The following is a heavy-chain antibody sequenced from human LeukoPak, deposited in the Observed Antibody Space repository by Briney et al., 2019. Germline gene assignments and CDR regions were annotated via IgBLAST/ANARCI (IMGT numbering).Heavy chain of an antibody. V-gene: IGHV4-31*03. CDR1: GGSISSGGYY. J-gene: IGHJ4*02. CDR3: AREGYYDSSGYYR. D-gene: IGHD3-22*01. Sequence: SETLSLTCTVSGGSISSGGYYWSWIRQHPGKGLEWIGYIYYSGSTYYNPSLKSRVTISVDTSKNQFSLKLSSVTAADTAVYYCAREGYYDSSGYYRWGQGTLVTVSS. CDR2: IYYSGST.